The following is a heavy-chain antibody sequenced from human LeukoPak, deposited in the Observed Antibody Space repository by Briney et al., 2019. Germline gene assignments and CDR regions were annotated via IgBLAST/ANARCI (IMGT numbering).Heavy chain of an antibody. Sequence: SETLSLTCAVSGYSISSGYYWGWIRQPPGKGLEWIGSIYHSGSTYYNPSLKSRVTISVDTSKNQFSLKLSSVTAADTAVYYCARELRTLTIFGVVARDFDYWGQGTLVTVSS. CDR3: ARELRTLTIFGVVARDFDY. V-gene: IGHV4-38-2*01. D-gene: IGHD3-3*01. CDR1: GYSISSGYY. CDR2: IYHSGST. J-gene: IGHJ4*02.